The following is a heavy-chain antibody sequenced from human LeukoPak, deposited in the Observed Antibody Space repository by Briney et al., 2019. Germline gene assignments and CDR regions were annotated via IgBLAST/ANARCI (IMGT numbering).Heavy chain of an antibody. V-gene: IGHV4-30-2*01. Sequence: SETLSLTCDVSGGSISSGLYSWSWIRQPLGEGLEWIGYIYHTGSTCYNPSLKSRVTISVDTSKNQFSLRLSSVTAADTAVYYCARLQYCSGTSCYWFDPWGQGTLVTVSS. CDR1: GGSISSGLYS. CDR2: IYHTGST. J-gene: IGHJ5*02. D-gene: IGHD2-2*01. CDR3: ARLQYCSGTSCYWFDP.